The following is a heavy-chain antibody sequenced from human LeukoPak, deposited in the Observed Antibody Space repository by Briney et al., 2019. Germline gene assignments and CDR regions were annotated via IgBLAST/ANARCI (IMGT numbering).Heavy chain of an antibody. CDR3: ASRTSDAFDI. CDR1: GFTFSSYA. J-gene: IGHJ3*02. CDR2: ISGSGDST. D-gene: IGHD1-7*01. Sequence: GGSLRLSCAASGFTFSSYAMSWVRQAPGKGLEWVSGISGSGDSTYYADPVKGRFTISRDNSKNTLYLQMNSLRAEDTAVYYCASRTSDAFDIWGQGTMVTVSS. V-gene: IGHV3-23*01.